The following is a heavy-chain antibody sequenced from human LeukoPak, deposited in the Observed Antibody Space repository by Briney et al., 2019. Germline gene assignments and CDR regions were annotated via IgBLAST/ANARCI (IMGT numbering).Heavy chain of an antibody. Sequence: SVNVSCKASGGTFSSYAISWVRQAPGQGLEWMGGIIPIFGTTNYAQKFQGRVTITADESTSTAYMELSSLRSEDTAVYYCARTAAAGTVRKAFDIWGQGTMVTVSS. CDR2: IIPIFGTT. D-gene: IGHD6-13*01. CDR3: ARTAAAGTVRKAFDI. CDR1: GGTFSSYA. V-gene: IGHV1-69*13. J-gene: IGHJ3*02.